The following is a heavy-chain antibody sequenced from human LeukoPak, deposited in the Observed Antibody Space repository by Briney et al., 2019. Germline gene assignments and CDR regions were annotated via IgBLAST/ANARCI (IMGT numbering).Heavy chain of an antibody. V-gene: IGHV3-23*01. D-gene: IGHD3-10*01. CDR1: GFTFSSYA. CDR2: ISGSGGST. CDR3: AKGIGEPSDY. Sequence: GGSLRLSCAASGFTFSSYAMSWVRLAPGKGLEWVSAISGSGGSTYYADSVNGRFTISRDNSKNPLYLKMNSLRAEDTAVYYCAKGIGEPSDYWGQGTLVTVSS. J-gene: IGHJ4*02.